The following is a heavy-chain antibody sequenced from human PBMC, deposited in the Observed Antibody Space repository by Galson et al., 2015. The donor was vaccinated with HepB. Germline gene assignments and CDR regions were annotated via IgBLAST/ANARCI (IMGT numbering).Heavy chain of an antibody. V-gene: IGHV3-23*01. J-gene: IGHJ4*02. CDR1: GFIVDGSG. CDR2: ISASGGKK. Sequence: SLRLSCAASGFIVDGSGMSWVRQAPGKGLEWVSGISASGGKKYYADSVKGRFTLSRDNSQNTVYLQMNSLRGDDSALYYCTRDSGWESAYWGQGTLVTVSS. D-gene: IGHD3-10*01. CDR3: TRDSGWESAY.